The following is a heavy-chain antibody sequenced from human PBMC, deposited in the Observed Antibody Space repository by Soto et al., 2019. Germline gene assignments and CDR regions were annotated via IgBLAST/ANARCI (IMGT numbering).Heavy chain of an antibody. CDR3: ARSCSSTSCYTYYYGMDV. Sequence: SVKVSCKASGGTFSSYAISWVRQAPGQGLEWMGGIIPIFGTANYAQKFQGRVTITADESTSTAYMELSSLRSEDTAVYYCARSCSSTSCYTYYYGMDVWGQGTTVTVSS. CDR2: IIPIFGTA. D-gene: IGHD2-2*01. J-gene: IGHJ6*02. CDR1: GGTFSSYA. V-gene: IGHV1-69*13.